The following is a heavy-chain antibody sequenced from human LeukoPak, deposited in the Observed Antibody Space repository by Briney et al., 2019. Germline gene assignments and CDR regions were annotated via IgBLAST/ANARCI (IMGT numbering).Heavy chain of an antibody. CDR2: IYHSGST. V-gene: IGHV4-4*02. CDR3: ARESGRDYYGSGSYLFDY. D-gene: IGHD3-10*01. J-gene: IGHJ4*02. CDR1: GGSISSSNW. Sequence: SGTLSLTCAVSGGSISSSNWWSWVRQPPGKGLEWIGEIYHSGSTNYNPSLKSRVTISVDKSKNQFSLKLSSVTAADTAVYYCARESGRDYYGSGSYLFDYWGQGTLVTVSS.